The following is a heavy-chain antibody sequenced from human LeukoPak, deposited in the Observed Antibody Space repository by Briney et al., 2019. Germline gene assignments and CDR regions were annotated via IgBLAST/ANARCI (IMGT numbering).Heavy chain of an antibody. J-gene: IGHJ5*02. CDR2: VDWSGST. CDR3: ARARRDWFDP. CDR1: GDSIRYSRYY. V-gene: IGHV4-39*07. Sequence: SETLSLTCSVSGDSIRYSRYYWAWIRQPPGKGLEWIGSVDWSGSTYYNPSLKSRVTISVDTSKNQFSLKLSSVTAADTAVYYCARARRDWFDPWGQGTLATVSS.